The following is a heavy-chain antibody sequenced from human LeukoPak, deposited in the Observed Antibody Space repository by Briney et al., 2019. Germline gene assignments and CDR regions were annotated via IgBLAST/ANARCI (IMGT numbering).Heavy chain of an antibody. J-gene: IGHJ2*01. Sequence: SETLSLTCAVYGGSFSGYYWSWIHQPPGKGLEWIGETSHRGSTNYDPSLKSRVTISVDASKNQFSLKLSSVTAADTAVYYCARGGNGWYFDLWGRGTLVTVSS. V-gene: IGHV4-34*01. CDR2: TSHRGST. D-gene: IGHD1-14*01. CDR1: GGSFSGYY. CDR3: ARGGNGWYFDL.